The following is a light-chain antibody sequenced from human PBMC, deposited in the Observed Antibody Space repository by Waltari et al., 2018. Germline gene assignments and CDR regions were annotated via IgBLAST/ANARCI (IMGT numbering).Light chain of an antibody. CDR3: QHYVSLPVT. CDR2: GSF. Sequence: EIVLTQSPGTLSLSPGERATLSCRASQSLRRSLAWYQQKPGQPPRLLIYGSFNRATSIPDRFSGSGSETDFSLTISRLEPEDFAVYYCQHYVSLPVTFGQGTKVEIK. CDR1: QSLRRS. J-gene: IGKJ1*01. V-gene: IGKV3-20*01.